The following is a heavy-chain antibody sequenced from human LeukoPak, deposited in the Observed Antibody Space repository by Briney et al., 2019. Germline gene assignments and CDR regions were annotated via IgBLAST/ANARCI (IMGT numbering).Heavy chain of an antibody. D-gene: IGHD6-19*01. CDR1: GFTVSSNY. V-gene: IGHV3-53*01. CDR2: IYSGGST. Sequence: GGSLRLSCAASGFTVSSNYMSWVRQAPGKGLEWVSVIYSGGSTYYADSVKGRFTISRGNSKNTLYLQMNSLRAEDTAVYYCAMTTVAGTFDYWGQGTLVTVSS. J-gene: IGHJ4*02. CDR3: AMTTVAGTFDY.